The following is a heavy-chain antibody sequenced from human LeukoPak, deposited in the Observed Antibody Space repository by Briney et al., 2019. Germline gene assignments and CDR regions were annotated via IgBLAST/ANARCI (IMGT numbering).Heavy chain of an antibody. D-gene: IGHD3-10*01. Sequence: GGSLRLSRAASGFTVSSNYMSWVRQAPGKGLEWVSVIYSGGSTYYADSVKGRFTISRDNSKNTLYLQMNSLRAEDTAVYYCARGLMVRGVFDYWGQGTLVTVSS. CDR1: GFTVSSNY. V-gene: IGHV3-66*01. J-gene: IGHJ4*02. CDR2: IYSGGST. CDR3: ARGLMVRGVFDY.